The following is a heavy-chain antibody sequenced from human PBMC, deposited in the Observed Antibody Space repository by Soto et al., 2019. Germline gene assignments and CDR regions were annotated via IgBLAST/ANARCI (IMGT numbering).Heavy chain of an antibody. CDR2: IKQDGSEK. CDR1: GFTFSSYW. V-gene: IGHV3-7*01. D-gene: IGHD3-9*01. CDR3: ARDNRVEYYDILTGYYRTINWFDP. Sequence: GGSLRLSCAASGFTFSSYWMSWVRQAPGKGLEWVANIKQDGSEKYYVDSVKGRFTISRDNAKNSLYLQMNSLRAEDTAVYYCARDNRVEYYDILTGYYRTINWFDPWGQGTLVTVSS. J-gene: IGHJ5*02.